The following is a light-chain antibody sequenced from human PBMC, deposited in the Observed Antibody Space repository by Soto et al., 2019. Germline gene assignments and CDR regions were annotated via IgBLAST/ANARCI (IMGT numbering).Light chain of an antibody. Sequence: EIVLTQSPATLSLSPGERATLSCRASQSVKRYLAWYQQKPGQAPRLLIYDASNRATGIPARFSGSGSGTDFPLTISSLEPEDFAVYYCQQRSNWPPGYTFGQGTKLEIK. J-gene: IGKJ2*01. CDR1: QSVKRY. CDR2: DAS. V-gene: IGKV3-11*01. CDR3: QQRSNWPPGYT.